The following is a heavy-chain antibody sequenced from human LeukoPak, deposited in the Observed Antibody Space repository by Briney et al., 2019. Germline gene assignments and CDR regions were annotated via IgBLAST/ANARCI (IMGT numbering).Heavy chain of an antibody. CDR2: IYYSGST. CDR3: ARVFFSGCLFRDLSLAGTFYFDY. V-gene: IGHV4-59*01. CDR1: GGSISSYY. J-gene: IGHJ4*02. Sequence: ASETLSLTCTVSGGSISSYYWSWIRQPPGKGLEWIGYIYYSGSTNYNPSLKSRVTISVDTSKNQFSLKLSSVTAADTAVYYCARVFFSGCLFRDLSLAGTFYFDYWGQGTLVTVSS. D-gene: IGHD6-19*01.